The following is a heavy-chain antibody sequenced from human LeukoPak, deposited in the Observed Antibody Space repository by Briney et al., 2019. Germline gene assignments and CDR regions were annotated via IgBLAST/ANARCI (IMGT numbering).Heavy chain of an antibody. CDR2: ISGTGGDT. V-gene: IGHV3-23*01. J-gene: IGHJ4*02. CDR1: GFTFNTYA. Sequence: GGSLRLSCAASGFTFNTYAMNWVRQAPGKGLEWVSAISGTGGDTYYADSVKGRFTISRDNSKNTLYLHMNILRAEDTAVYYCARSALTSIAAPDAGYWGQGTLVTVSS. CDR3: ARSALTSIAAPDAGY. D-gene: IGHD6-13*01.